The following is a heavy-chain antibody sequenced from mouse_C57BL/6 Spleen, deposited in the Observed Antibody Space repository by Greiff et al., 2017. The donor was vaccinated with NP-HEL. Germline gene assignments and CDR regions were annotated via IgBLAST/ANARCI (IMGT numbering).Heavy chain of an antibody. J-gene: IGHJ4*01. D-gene: IGHD4-1*01. V-gene: IGHV10-1*01. CDR1: GFSFNTYA. Sequence: EVKLVESGGGLVQPKGSLKLSCAASGFSFNTYAMNWVRQAPGKGLEWVARIRSKSNNYATYYADSVKDRFTISRDDSESMLYLQMNNLKTEDTAMYYCVRSLGYAMDYWGQGTSVTVSS. CDR2: IRSKSNNYAT. CDR3: VRSLGYAMDY.